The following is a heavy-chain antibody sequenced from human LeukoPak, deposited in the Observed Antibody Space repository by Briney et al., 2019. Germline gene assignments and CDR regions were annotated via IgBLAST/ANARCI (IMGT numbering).Heavy chain of an antibody. J-gene: IGHJ2*01. CDR2: INHSGST. CDR1: GGSFSGYY. D-gene: IGHD3-9*01. V-gene: IGHV4-34*01. Sequence: SETLSLTCAVYGGSFSGYYWSWIRQPPGKGLEWIGEINHSGSTNYNPSLKSRVTISVDTSKNQFSLTLSSVTAADTAVYYCASQLYYDILTGPYWYFDLWGRGTLVTVSS. CDR3: ASQLYYDILTGPYWYFDL.